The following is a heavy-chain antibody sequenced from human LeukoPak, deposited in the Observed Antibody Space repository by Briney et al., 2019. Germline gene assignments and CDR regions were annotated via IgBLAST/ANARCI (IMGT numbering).Heavy chain of an antibody. CDR3: AKGLIVVVTANAFDV. Sequence: PGGSLRLPCAASGFTFDDYAMHWVRQAPGKGLEWVSGISWNSGSIAYADSVKGRFTISRDNAKNSLYLQMNSLRAEDTALYYCAKGLIVVVTANAFDVWGQGTMVTVSS. V-gene: IGHV3-9*01. J-gene: IGHJ3*01. CDR1: GFTFDDYA. CDR2: ISWNSGSI. D-gene: IGHD2-21*02.